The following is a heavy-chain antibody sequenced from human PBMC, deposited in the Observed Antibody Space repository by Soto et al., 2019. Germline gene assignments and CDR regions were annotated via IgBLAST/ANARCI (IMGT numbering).Heavy chain of an antibody. Sequence: GGSLRLSCSASGFTFSSYAMHWVRQAPGKGLEYVSGVRGNGDPPFYADSVKGRFTISRDNSKNTLYLQMSSLSADDTAVYYCVKSRGGNNFAFFDWGQVAMGTVST. J-gene: IGHJ4*02. CDR2: VRGNGDPP. D-gene: IGHD5-12*01. CDR3: VKSRGGNNFAFFD. V-gene: IGHV3-64D*06. CDR1: GFTFSSYA.